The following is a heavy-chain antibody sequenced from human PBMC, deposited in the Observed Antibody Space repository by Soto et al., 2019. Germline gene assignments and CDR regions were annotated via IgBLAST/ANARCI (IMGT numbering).Heavy chain of an antibody. CDR1: GESISSGGYY. D-gene: IGHD6-6*01. CDR2: IYDSESA. CDR3: ARASSSSSAADY. Sequence: QVQLQESGPGLVKASQTLSLICSVSGESISSGGYYWSWIRHHPGKGLEWIGYIYDSESAYYNPSLKSRVTCSMDTSKNHFAMNLSSVTAADTAVYYCARASSSSSAADYWGQGTLITVSS. V-gene: IGHV4-31*03. J-gene: IGHJ4*02.